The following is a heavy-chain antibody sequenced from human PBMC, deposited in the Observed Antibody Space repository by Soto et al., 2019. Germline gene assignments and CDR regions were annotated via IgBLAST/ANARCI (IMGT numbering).Heavy chain of an antibody. V-gene: IGHV5-51*01. Sequence: TPGESLKISCKGSGYSFTSYWIGWVRQMPGKGLEWMGIIYPGDSDTRYSPSFQGQVTISADKSISTAYLQWSSLKASDTAMYYCARRALGYCSGGSCYYVSDTEYCGGDCYPGEWFDPWGQGTLVTVSS. CDR1: GYSFTSYW. CDR2: IYPGDSDT. J-gene: IGHJ5*02. D-gene: IGHD2-15*01. CDR3: ARRALGYCSGGSCYYVSDTEYCGGDCYPGEWFDP.